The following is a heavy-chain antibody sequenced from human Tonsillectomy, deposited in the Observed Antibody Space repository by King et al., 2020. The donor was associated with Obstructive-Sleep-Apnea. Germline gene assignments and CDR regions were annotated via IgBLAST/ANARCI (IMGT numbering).Heavy chain of an antibody. V-gene: IGHV4-59*08. CDR2: IYDSGTT. D-gene: IGHD5-12*01. CDR3: ARQGFGGYAAAFDY. CDR1: GGSITNYF. Sequence: VQLQESGPGLVKPSETLSLTCTVSGGSITNYFWSWIRQPPGKGLEWIGYIYDSGTTNYNPSLKSRVTISVDTSSNHFSLRLNSVTAADTAVYYCARQGFGGYAAAFDYWGQETLVTVSS. J-gene: IGHJ4*02.